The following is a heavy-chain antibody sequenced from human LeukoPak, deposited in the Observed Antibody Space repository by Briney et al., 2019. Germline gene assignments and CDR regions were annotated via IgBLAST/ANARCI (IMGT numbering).Heavy chain of an antibody. CDR3: VKDSWPGY. J-gene: IGHJ4*02. CDR1: GFTFSNYN. CDR2: ISGSGGST. Sequence: PGGSLRLSCAASGFTFSNYNMNWVRQAPGKGLEWVSAISGSGGSTYYADSVKGRFTISRDNSKNTLYLQMNSLRAEDTAVYYCVKDSWPGYWGQGTLVTVSS. V-gene: IGHV3-23*01.